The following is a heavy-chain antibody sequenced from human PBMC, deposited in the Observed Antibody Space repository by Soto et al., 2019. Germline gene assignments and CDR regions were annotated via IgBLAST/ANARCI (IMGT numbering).Heavy chain of an antibody. Sequence: HPGGSLRLTCTASGFSFASFALTWVRQAPGQGLEWVATIVGSDGKTHYADSVKGRFSISKDTSRNTVYQQMNNMRADETAIYYGPEWTYLDFWGQGTLVTVSS. V-gene: IGHV3-23*01. D-gene: IGHD3-3*01. CDR1: GFSFASFA. J-gene: IGHJ4*02. CDR3: PEWTYLDF. CDR2: IVGSDGKT.